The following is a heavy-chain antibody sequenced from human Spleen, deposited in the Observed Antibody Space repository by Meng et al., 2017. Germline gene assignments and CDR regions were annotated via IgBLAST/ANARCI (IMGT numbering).Heavy chain of an antibody. CDR3: ASGGGYYYGSGRNWFDP. CDR1: GDSISNSNW. Sequence: SETLSLTCTVSGDSISNSNWWSWVRQPPGKGLEWIGEIYHSGISNYNASLKSRVTISVDKSKNQFSLKLSSVTAADTAVYYCASGGGYYYGSGRNWFDPWGQGNLVTVSS. J-gene: IGHJ5*02. V-gene: IGHV4-4*02. D-gene: IGHD3-10*01. CDR2: IYHSGIS.